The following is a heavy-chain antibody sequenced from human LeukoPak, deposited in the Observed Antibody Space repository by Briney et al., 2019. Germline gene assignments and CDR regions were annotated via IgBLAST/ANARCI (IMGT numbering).Heavy chain of an antibody. CDR1: GYTFTSYA. CDR3: ARAIMWYSSGSRYYFDY. Sequence: ASVKVSCKASGYTFTSYAISWVRQAPGQGLEWMGWISAYNGNTNYAQKLQGRVTMTTDTSTSTAYMELRSLRSDDTAVYYCARAIMWYSSGSRYYFDYWGQGTLVTVSS. J-gene: IGHJ4*02. CDR2: ISAYNGNT. V-gene: IGHV1-18*01. D-gene: IGHD6-19*01.